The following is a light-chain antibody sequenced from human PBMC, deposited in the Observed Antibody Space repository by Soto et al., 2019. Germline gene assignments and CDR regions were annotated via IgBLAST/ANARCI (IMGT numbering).Light chain of an antibody. V-gene: IGKV1-9*01. J-gene: IGKJ4*01. CDR2: AAS. Sequence: DIQMTQSPSTLSGSVGDRVTITCRASQDISSYLAWYQQKPGKAPTLLIYAASTLQSGVPSRFSGSGFGTDFTLTISSLQAEDFASYYCQQLRSYPSTFGGGTKVDI. CDR1: QDISSY. CDR3: QQLRSYPST.